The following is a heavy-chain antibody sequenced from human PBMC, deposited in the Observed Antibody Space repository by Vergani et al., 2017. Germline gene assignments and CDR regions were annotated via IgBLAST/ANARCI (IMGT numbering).Heavy chain of an antibody. Sequence: QVQLQESGPGLVKPSQTLSLTCTVPGGPISSGGYYWSWIRQHPGKGLEWIGYIYYSGSTYYNPSLKSRVTISVDTSKNQFSLKLSSVTAADTAVYYCARSPIYYDFWSGYSPYYFDYWGQGTLVTVSS. J-gene: IGHJ4*02. CDR1: GGPISSGGYY. V-gene: IGHV4-31*03. CDR2: IYYSGST. D-gene: IGHD3-3*01. CDR3: ARSPIYYDFWSGYSPYYFDY.